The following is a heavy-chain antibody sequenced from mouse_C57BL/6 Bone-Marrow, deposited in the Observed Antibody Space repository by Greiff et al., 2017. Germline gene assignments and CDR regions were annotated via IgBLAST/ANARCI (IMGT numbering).Heavy chain of an antibody. V-gene: IGHV5-6*01. D-gene: IGHD2-4*01. CDR3: ARAYYDYDGALAY. Sequence: VQLKQSGGDLVKPGGSLKLSCAASGFTFSSYGMSWVRQTPDKRLEWVATISSGGSYTYYPDSVKGRFTISRDNAKNTLYLQMSSLKSEDTAMYYCARAYYDYDGALAYWGQGTLVTVSA. CDR2: ISSGGSYT. J-gene: IGHJ3*01. CDR1: GFTFSSYG.